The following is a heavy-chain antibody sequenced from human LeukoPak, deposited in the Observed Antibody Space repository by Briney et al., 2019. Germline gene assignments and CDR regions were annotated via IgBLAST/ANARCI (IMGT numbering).Heavy chain of an antibody. CDR1: GFSLSTSGVG. J-gene: IGHJ4*02. Sequence: SAPTLVKPTQTLTQTCTFSGFSLSTSGVGVGWIRQPPGKALEWLTLIYWNDDKRYSPSLKSRLTITKDTSKNQVVLTMTNMDPVDIATYYCAHSRRYDILTGYYTATYYFDYWGQGTLVTVSS. CDR2: IYWNDDK. CDR3: AHSRRYDILTGYYTATYYFDY. V-gene: IGHV2-5*01. D-gene: IGHD3-9*01.